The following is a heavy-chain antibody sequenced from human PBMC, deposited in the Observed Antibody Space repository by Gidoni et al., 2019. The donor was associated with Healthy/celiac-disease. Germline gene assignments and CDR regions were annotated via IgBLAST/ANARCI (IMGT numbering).Heavy chain of an antibody. D-gene: IGHD2-2*01. Sequence: EVQLVESGGGLVQPGGSLKLSCAASGFPFSGSAMHWVRQASGKGLEWFGRMRSKANSYATAYAASVKGRFTISRDDSKNTAYLQMNSLKTEDTAVYYCTRTRVYYYYGMDVWGQGTTVTVSS. V-gene: IGHV3-73*02. CDR1: GFPFSGSA. CDR3: TRTRVYYYYGMDV. CDR2: MRSKANSYAT. J-gene: IGHJ6*02.